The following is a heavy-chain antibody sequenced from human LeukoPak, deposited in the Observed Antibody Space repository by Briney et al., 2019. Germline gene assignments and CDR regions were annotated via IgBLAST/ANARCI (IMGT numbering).Heavy chain of an antibody. V-gene: IGHV4-59*01. CDR2: IYYSGST. D-gene: IGHD3-10*01. CDR1: GGSISSYY. CDR3: ARDTMHYGMDV. Sequence: SETLSLTCTVSGGSISSYYWSWIRQPPGKGLEWIGYIYYSGSTNYNPPLKSRVTISVDTSKNQFSLKLSSVTAADTAVYYCARDTMHYGMDVWGQGTTVTVSS. J-gene: IGHJ6*02.